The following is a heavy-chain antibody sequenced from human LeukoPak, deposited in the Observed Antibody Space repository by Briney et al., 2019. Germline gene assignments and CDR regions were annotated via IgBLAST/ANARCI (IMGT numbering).Heavy chain of an antibody. CDR3: ARAGGAVAGTVFDY. D-gene: IGHD6-19*01. V-gene: IGHV4-30-2*01. CDR1: GGSMSSGTYY. Sequence: SETLSLTCTVSGGSMSSGTYYWSWIRQPPGKGLEWIGYMYHSGSTYYNPSLKSRVTISVDMSKNQFSPKLSSLTAADTAVYYCARAGGAVAGTVFDYWGQGTLVTVSS. CDR2: MYHSGST. J-gene: IGHJ4*02.